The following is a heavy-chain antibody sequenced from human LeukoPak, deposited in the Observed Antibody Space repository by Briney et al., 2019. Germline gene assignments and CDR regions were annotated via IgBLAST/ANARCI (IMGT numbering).Heavy chain of an antibody. D-gene: IGHD3-9*01. CDR3: ARGRTGDDILTGYLY. Sequence: PGGSLRLSCAASGFTFSSYSMNWVRQAPGKGLEWVSSISSSSSYIYYADSVKGRFTISRDNAKNSLYLQMNSLRAEDTAVYYYARGRTGDDILTGYLYWGQGTLVTVSS. J-gene: IGHJ4*02. V-gene: IGHV3-21*01. CDR2: ISSSSSYI. CDR1: GFTFSSYS.